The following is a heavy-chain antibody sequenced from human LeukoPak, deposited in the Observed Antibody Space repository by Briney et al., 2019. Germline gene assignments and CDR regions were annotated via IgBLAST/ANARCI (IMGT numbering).Heavy chain of an antibody. CDR2: ISGSGGST. D-gene: IGHD6-13*01. J-gene: IGHJ3*02. Sequence: GRSLRLSCAASGFTFSSYAMHWVRQPPGKGLEWVSSISGSGGSTYDADSVKGRFTISRDNSKNTLDLQMNSLRADDTAVYYCARDWPSEWQQLPDYDAVDIWGQGTMVTVSS. CDR3: ARDWPSEWQQLPDYDAVDI. CDR1: GFTFSSYA. V-gene: IGHV3-23*01.